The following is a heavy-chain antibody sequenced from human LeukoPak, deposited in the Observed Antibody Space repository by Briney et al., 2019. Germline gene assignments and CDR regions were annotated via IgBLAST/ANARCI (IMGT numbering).Heavy chain of an antibody. J-gene: IGHJ4*02. Sequence: GGSLRLSCAASGFTFSSYAMSWARQAPGKGPQWVSAISGSGGITYYADSVKGRFAISRDNSKNTLYLQMNSLRAEDTAVYYCARDRYDFPYYFDYWGQGTLVTVSS. D-gene: IGHD3-3*01. CDR2: ISGSGGIT. CDR1: GFTFSSYA. V-gene: IGHV3-23*01. CDR3: ARDRYDFPYYFDY.